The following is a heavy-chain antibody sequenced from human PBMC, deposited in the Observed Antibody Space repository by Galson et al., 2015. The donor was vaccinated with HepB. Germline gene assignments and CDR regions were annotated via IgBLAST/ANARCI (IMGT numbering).Heavy chain of an antibody. CDR3: ARDRSPPTHFWYRDHDAFDI. CDR1: GGSISSYY. J-gene: IGHJ3*02. CDR2: IYYSGST. D-gene: IGHD6-13*01. V-gene: IGHV4-59*01. Sequence: SETLSLTCTVSGGSISSYYWSWIRQPPGKGLEWIGYIYYSGSTNYNPSLKSRVTISVDTSKNQFSLKLSSVTAADTAVYYCARDRSPPTHFWYRDHDAFDIWGQGTMVTVSS.